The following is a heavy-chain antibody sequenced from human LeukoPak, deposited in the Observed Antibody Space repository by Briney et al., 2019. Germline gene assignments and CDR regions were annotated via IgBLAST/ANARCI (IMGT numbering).Heavy chain of an antibody. V-gene: IGHV3-74*01. CDR2: IRGDGTST. Sequence: GGSLRLSCAASGFTFSSYWMHWVRQVPGKGLVWVSRIRGDGTSTSYADSVKGRFTISRDNAKNTLYLQMNSLRAEDTAVYYCASGTASYYWGQGTLVTVSS. CDR1: GFTFSSYW. CDR3: ASGTASYY. J-gene: IGHJ4*02.